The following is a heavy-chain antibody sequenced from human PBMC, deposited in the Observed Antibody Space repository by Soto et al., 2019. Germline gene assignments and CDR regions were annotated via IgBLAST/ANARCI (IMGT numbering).Heavy chain of an antibody. J-gene: IGHJ4*02. CDR1: GFTFSGYY. Sequence: SLRLSCAASGFTFSGYYMSWIRQVPGKGLEWVSYIGFSADTIYYADSVKGRFTISRDNAKNSLYLQMNSLRAEDTAVYYCARGLWFGNLGYFDYWGQGALVTVSS. CDR2: IGFSADTI. V-gene: IGHV3-11*01. CDR3: ARGLWFGNLGYFDY. D-gene: IGHD3-10*01.